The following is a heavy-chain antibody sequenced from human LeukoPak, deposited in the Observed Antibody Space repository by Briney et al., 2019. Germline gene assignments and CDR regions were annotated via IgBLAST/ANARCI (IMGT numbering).Heavy chain of an antibody. CDR3: AKVFGGSYYEFDY. J-gene: IGHJ4*02. Sequence: EPGGSLRLSCAASGFTFSSYGMSWVRQAPGKGLEWVSAISGSGGSTYYADSVKGRVTISRDNSKNTLYLQMSSLRAEDTAVYYCAKVFGGSYYEFDYWGQGTLVTVSS. CDR2: ISGSGGST. D-gene: IGHD1-26*01. CDR1: GFTFSSYG. V-gene: IGHV3-23*01.